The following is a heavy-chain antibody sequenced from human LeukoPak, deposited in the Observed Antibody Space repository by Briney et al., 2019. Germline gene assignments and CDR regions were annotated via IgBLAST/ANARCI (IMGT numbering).Heavy chain of an antibody. Sequence: ASVKVSCKASGGTFSSYAISWVRQAPGQGLEWMGGIIPIFGTANYAQKFQGRVTITADESTSTAYMELSSLRSEDTAVYYCARDVVWSSGGSCPLGYWGQGTLVTVSS. V-gene: IGHV1-69*13. CDR2: IIPIFGTA. J-gene: IGHJ4*02. D-gene: IGHD2-15*01. CDR1: GGTFSSYA. CDR3: ARDVVWSSGGSCPLGY.